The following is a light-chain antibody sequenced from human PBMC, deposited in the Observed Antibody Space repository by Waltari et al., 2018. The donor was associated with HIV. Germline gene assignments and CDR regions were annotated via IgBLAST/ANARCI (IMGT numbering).Light chain of an antibody. CDR2: QDR. CDR3: QAWDSNTAHVL. J-gene: IGLJ2*01. V-gene: IGLV3-1*01. Sequence: SYDLPQPPSVSVSPGQTASITCSGAKLGDKYASWYQQKAGQSPVLVIFQDRQRPSGTPDRFSGANAGNTATLTISGTQAMDEADYYCQAWDSNTAHVLFGGGTKVTVL. CDR1: KLGDKY.